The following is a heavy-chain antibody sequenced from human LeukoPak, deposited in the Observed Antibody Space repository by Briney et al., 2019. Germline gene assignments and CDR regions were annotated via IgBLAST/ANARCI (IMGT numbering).Heavy chain of an antibody. D-gene: IGHD3-10*01. CDR3: ARSDNMERTRRLWFGESFNWFDP. J-gene: IGHJ5*02. Sequence: ASVKVSCKASGYTFTSYYMHWVRQAPGQGLEWMGIINPSSGSTSYVQKFQGRVTMTRDTSTSTVYMYLSSLRSEDTAVYYCARSDNMERTRRLWFGESFNWFDPWGQGTLVTVSS. V-gene: IGHV1-46*01. CDR1: GYTFTSYY. CDR2: INPSSGST.